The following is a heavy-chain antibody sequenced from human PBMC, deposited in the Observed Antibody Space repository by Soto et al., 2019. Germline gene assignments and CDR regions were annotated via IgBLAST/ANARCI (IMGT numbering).Heavy chain of an antibody. V-gene: IGHV5-10-1*01. J-gene: IGHJ5*02. CDR3: ARLYCTTSTCDSWFDP. D-gene: IGHD2-2*01. CDR1: GYTFTAFW. CDR2: IDPRDSYV. Sequence: GESLKISCTGFGYTFTAFWISWVRQMPGKGLEWMGRIDPRDSYVNYSPSFQGHVTISVDKSISTAYLQWGSLKASDTAMYYCARLYCTTSTCDSWFDPWGQGTLVTVSS.